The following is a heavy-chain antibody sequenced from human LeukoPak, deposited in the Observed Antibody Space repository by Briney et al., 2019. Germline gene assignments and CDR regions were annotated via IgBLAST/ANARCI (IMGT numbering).Heavy chain of an antibody. Sequence: SETLSLTCTVSGGSISSFYWSWIRRPPGKGLEWIGFIYYSGSTNYNPSLKSRVTISVDTSKNQFSLKLSSVTAADTAVYYCARESLATAAVDSWGQGTLVTVSS. J-gene: IGHJ4*02. V-gene: IGHV4-59*01. CDR2: IYYSGST. D-gene: IGHD1-1*01. CDR3: ARESLATAAVDS. CDR1: GGSISSFY.